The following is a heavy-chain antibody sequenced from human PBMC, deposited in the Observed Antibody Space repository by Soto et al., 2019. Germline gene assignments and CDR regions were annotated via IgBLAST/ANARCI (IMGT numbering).Heavy chain of an antibody. Sequence: SETLSLTCTVSGGSISSSPYYWGWIRQPPGKGLEWIGNIYYSGSTYYNPSLKSRVTISVDTSKNQFSLKVISVTAADTAVYYCARDKKKVAGPYYYGMDVWGQGTTVTVSS. CDR1: GGSISSSPYY. CDR2: IYYSGST. J-gene: IGHJ6*02. V-gene: IGHV4-39*02. D-gene: IGHD6-19*01. CDR3: ARDKKKVAGPYYYGMDV.